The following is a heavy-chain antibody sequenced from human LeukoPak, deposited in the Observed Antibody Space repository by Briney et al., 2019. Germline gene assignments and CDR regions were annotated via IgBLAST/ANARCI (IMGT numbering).Heavy chain of an antibody. D-gene: IGHD5-18*01. CDR2: IYPNSGGT. CDR1: GYTFTDYY. J-gene: IGHJ4*02. V-gene: IGHV1-2*02. CDR3: ATWRGFSYGFDH. Sequence: ASVKVSCKASGYTFTDYYMSWVRQAPGQGLEWIGWIYPNSGGTNYALKFQGRVTVTRDTSISTAYMQLSRLRSDDTAVYYCATWRGFSYGFDHWGRGTLVTVSS.